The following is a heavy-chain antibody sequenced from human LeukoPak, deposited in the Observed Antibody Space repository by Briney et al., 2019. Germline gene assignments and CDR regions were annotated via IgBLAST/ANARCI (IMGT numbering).Heavy chain of an antibody. CDR3: ARLPTDLLAFDY. CDR1: GGSFSGYY. CDR2: INHSGST. V-gene: IGHV4-34*01. Sequence: SETLSLTCAVYGGSFSGYYWSWIRQPPGKGLEWIGEINHSGSTNYNPSLKSRVTISVDTSKNQFSLKLSSVTAADTAVYYCARLPTDLLAFDYWGQGTLVTVSS. J-gene: IGHJ4*02. D-gene: IGHD2-8*02.